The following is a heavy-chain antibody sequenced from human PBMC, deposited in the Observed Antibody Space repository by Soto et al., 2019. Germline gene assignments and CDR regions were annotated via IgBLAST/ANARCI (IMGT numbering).Heavy chain of an antibody. D-gene: IGHD2-21*02. J-gene: IGHJ6*02. CDR2: IYWDDDK. CDR3: VQSRCGGDCLQSYSSHSYYGLDV. CDR1: GFSLSTTGVG. V-gene: IGHV2-5*02. Sequence: SGPTLVNPTQALTLTCTFSGFSLSTTGVGVGWIRQPPGKALEWLALIYWDDDKRYNPSLNSRLTITKDTSKNQVVLAMTNMDPVDTATYYCVQSRCGGDCLQSYSSHSYYGLDVWGQGTTVTVSS.